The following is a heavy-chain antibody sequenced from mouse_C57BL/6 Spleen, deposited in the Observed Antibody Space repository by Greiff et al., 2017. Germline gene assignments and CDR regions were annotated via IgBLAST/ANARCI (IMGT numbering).Heavy chain of an antibody. CDR1: GFTFSDYY. CDR3: AREGFYFDY. V-gene: IGHV5-16*01. CDR2: INYDGSST. Sequence: EVKLMESEGGLVQPGSSMKLSCTASGFTFSDYYMAWVPQVPEKGLEWVANINYDGSSTYYLDSLKSRFIISRDNAKNILYLQMSSLKSEDTATYYCAREGFYFDYWGQGTTLTVSS. J-gene: IGHJ2*01.